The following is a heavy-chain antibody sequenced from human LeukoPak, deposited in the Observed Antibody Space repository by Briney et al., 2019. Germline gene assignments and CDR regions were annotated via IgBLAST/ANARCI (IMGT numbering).Heavy chain of an antibody. J-gene: IGHJ4*02. CDR1: GGSFSGYY. CDR3: AGRLAARLRYFDY. D-gene: IGHD6-6*01. CDR2: INHSGST. V-gene: IGHV4-34*01. Sequence: SETLSLTCAVYGGSFSGYYWSWIRQPPGKGLEWIGEINHSGSTNYNPSLKSRVTTSVDTSKNQFSLKLSSVTAADTAVYYCAGRLAARLRYFDYWGQGTLVTVSS.